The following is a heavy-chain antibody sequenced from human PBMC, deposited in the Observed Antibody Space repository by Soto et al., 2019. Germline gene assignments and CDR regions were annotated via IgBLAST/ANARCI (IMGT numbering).Heavy chain of an antibody. Sequence: SETLSLTCTVSGGSISSYYWYWIRQPPRKGLEWMGYLYYSGSTNYNHSLKSRVTMSVDTSKNKFSLKLSSVTAADTAVYYCERSYFTCSRAWYSSYWGQGTLVTV. D-gene: IGHD6-19*01. CDR3: ERSYFTCSRAWYSSY. V-gene: IGHV4-59*01. J-gene: IGHJ4*02. CDR2: LYYSGST. CDR1: GGSISSYY.